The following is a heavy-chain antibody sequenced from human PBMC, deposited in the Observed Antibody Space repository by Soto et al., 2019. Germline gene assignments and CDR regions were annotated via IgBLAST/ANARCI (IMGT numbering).Heavy chain of an antibody. J-gene: IGHJ4*02. CDR1: GGSISSGGYS. V-gene: IGHV4-30-2*01. Sequence: SETLSLTCAVSGGSISSGGYSWSWIRQPPGKGLEWIGYIYHSGSTYYHPSLKSRATISVDRSKNQFSLKLSSVTAAAPAVYYCARDKNRIFDYWGQGTLVTVSS. CDR3: ARDKNRIFDY. CDR2: IYHSGST. D-gene: IGHD2-15*01.